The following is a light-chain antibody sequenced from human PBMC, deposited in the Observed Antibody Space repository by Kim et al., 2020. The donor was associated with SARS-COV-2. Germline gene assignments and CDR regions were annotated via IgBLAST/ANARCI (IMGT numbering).Light chain of an antibody. J-gene: IGLJ2*01. Sequence: VALGQTVRITCHGDILRSDYETWYQQKPGQAPIGVIYGKNNRPSGIPDRFSGSSSGNTASLTITGTQTGDEADYYCNSRDSNDNVVFGGGTQLTVL. CDR3: NSRDSNDNVV. CDR1: ILRSDY. V-gene: IGLV3-19*01. CDR2: GKN.